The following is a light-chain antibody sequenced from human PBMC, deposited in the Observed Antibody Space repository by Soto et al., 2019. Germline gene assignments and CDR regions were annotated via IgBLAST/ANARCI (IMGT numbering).Light chain of an antibody. V-gene: IGKV1-39*01. CDR1: QNIRNY. Sequence: DILMTQSPSSLSASVGDRVTITCRASQNIRNYLNWYQQKPGKAPRLLIHAASILQSGVPSRFSGGVSGTEFSLTISSLQTEDFETFYCQQSYDKSPWTFDQGTKVEVK. J-gene: IGKJ1*01. CDR3: QQSYDKSPWT. CDR2: AAS.